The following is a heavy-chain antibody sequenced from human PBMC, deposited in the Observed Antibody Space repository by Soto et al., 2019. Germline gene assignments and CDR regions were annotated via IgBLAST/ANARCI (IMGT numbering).Heavy chain of an antibody. Sequence: PGGSLRLSCAASGFTVSSNYMSWVRQAPGKGLEWVSVIYSGGSTYYADSVKGRFTISRDNSKNTLYLQMNSLRAEDTAVYYCASTGYSSSWFYYGMDVWGQGTTVTVSS. V-gene: IGHV3-53*01. CDR2: IYSGGST. D-gene: IGHD6-13*01. CDR1: GFTVSSNY. CDR3: ASTGYSSSWFYYGMDV. J-gene: IGHJ6*02.